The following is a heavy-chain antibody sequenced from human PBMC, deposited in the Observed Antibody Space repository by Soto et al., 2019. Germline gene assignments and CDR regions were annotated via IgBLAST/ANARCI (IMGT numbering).Heavy chain of an antibody. J-gene: IGHJ6*02. V-gene: IGHV1-69*13. D-gene: IGHD5-18*01. CDR1: AGTLSGYA. CDR2: IIPIFGTA. Sequence: SVKVCCNSSAGTLSGYAISLVRQAPGQGLEWMGGIIPIFGTANYAQKFQGRVTITADESTSTAYMELSRLRSEDTAVYYCARERAGYSLGEYYYYGMDVWGQGTTVTVPS. CDR3: ARERAGYSLGEYYYYGMDV.